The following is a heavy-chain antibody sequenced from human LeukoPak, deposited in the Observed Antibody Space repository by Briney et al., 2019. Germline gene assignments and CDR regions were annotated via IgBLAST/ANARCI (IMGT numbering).Heavy chain of an antibody. D-gene: IGHD3-22*01. V-gene: IGHV4-34*01. J-gene: IGHJ4*02. CDR1: GGSFSGYY. CDR3: AGDYDTSGYYYGDFDY. CDR2: INHSGST. Sequence: SETLSLTCAVYGGSFSGYYWSWLRQPPGKGLEWIGEINHSGSTNYNPSLKSRVTISVDTSKNQFSLKLSSVTAADTAVYYCAGDYDTSGYYYGDFDYWGQGTLVTVSS.